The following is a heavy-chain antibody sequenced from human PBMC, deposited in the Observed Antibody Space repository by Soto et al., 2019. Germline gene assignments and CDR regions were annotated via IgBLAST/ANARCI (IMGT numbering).Heavy chain of an antibody. V-gene: IGHV1-69*10. D-gene: IGHD4-17*01. CDR1: GGFNNYA. Sequence: SVKVSCKASGGFNNYAVSWVRQAPGQGLEWMGVTIPELGTSNYAQRFQGRVTITVDKATNTAYLNLTTLTSEDTAIYFCARTSMTRIDYWGQGTLVTVSS. J-gene: IGHJ4*02. CDR2: TIPELGTS. CDR3: ARTSMTRIDY.